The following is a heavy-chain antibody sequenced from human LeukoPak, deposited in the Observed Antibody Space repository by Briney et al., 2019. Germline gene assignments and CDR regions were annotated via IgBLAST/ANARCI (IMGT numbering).Heavy chain of an antibody. CDR2: ISGSGGST. CDR3: AKDGGRYYYYYGMDV. V-gene: IGHV3-23*01. CDR1: GFTFSSYA. D-gene: IGHD3-16*01. J-gene: IGHJ6*02. Sequence: GGSLRLSCAASGFTFSSYAMSWVRQAPGKGLEWVSAISGSGGSTYYADSVKGRFTISRDNSKSTLYLQMNSLRAEDTAVYYCAKDGGRYYYYYGMDVWGQGTTVTVSS.